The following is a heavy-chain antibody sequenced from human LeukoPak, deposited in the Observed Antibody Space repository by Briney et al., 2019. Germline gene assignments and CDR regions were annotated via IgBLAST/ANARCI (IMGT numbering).Heavy chain of an antibody. CDR1: GGSISGSSYF. CDR2: IYYSGST. J-gene: IGHJ4*02. CDR3: ASVHLYYYDSSGPND. V-gene: IGHV4-39*01. D-gene: IGHD3-22*01. Sequence: PSETLSLTCTVSGGSISGSSYFWGWIRQPPGKGLEWIGSIYYSGSTYYNPSLKSRVTISVDTSKNQFSLKLSSVTAADTAVYYCASVHLYYYDSSGPNDWGQGTLVTVSS.